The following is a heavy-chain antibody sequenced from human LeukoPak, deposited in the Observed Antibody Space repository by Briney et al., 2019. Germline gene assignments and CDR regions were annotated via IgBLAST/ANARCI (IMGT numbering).Heavy chain of an antibody. CDR3: AIMRGYYDGSGYWVQ. CDR1: GFTVSSKY. CDR2: IYSGGST. J-gene: IGHJ1*01. D-gene: IGHD3-22*01. V-gene: IGHV3-66*01. Sequence: GGSLRLSCAASGFTVSSKYMSWVRQAPGKGLEWVSVIYSGGSTYYADSVKGRFTISRDNSKNTLSLQMNSLRDEDTALYYCAIMRGYYDGSGYWVQWGQGTLVTVSS.